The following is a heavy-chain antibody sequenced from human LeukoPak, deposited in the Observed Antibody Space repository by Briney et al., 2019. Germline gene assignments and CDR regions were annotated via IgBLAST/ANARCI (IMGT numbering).Heavy chain of an antibody. V-gene: IGHV3-15*01. CDR1: GFTPTNAS. CDR3: TTSPLPGVDY. Sequence: PGGSLRLSCAASGFTPTNASLTWVRHAPGKGLGCVGRIKRKTNGGTTDYAAPVNGRFTISRDDSKNTLYLQMNRLKTEDTAVYYCTTSPLPGVDYWGLGTLVTVSS. CDR2: IKRKTNGGTT. D-gene: IGHD7-27*01. J-gene: IGHJ4*02.